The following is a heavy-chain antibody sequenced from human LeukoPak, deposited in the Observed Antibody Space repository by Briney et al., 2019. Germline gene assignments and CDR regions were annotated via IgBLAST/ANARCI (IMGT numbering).Heavy chain of an antibody. CDR3: ARARAYYSVVFDH. D-gene: IGHD3-10*01. CDR1: GFTFSSYW. J-gene: IGHJ4*02. V-gene: IGHV3-7*01. Sequence: GGSLRLSCAASGFTFSSYWMSWVRQAPGKGLEWVANIKQDGSEKYYVDSVKGRFTISRDNAKNSLYLQMNSLRAEDTAVYYCARARAYYSVVFDHWGQGTLVTVSS. CDR2: IKQDGSEK.